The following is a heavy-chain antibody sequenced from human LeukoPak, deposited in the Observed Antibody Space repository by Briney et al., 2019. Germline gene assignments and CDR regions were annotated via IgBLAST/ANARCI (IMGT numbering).Heavy chain of an antibody. D-gene: IGHD6-19*01. CDR3: ARDEGSGWYDY. CDR2: INPNSGGT. V-gene: IGHV1-2*04. Sequence: ASVKVSCKASGYTFTGYYMHWVRQAPGQGLEWMGWINPNSGGTSYAQKFQGWVTMTRDTSISTAYMELSRLRSDDTAVYYCARDEGSGWYDYWGQGTLVTVSS. J-gene: IGHJ4*02. CDR1: GYTFTGYY.